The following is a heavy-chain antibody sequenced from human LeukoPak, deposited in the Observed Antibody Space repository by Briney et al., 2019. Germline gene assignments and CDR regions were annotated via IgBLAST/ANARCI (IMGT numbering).Heavy chain of an antibody. V-gene: IGHV1-18*01. CDR2: ISAYNGNT. CDR3: ARDGGWELRHYYYYMDV. D-gene: IGHD1-26*01. J-gene: IGHJ6*03. CDR1: GYTFTSYG. Sequence: ASVKVSCKASGYTFTSYGISWVRHAPGQGREWMGWISAYNGNTNYAQKLQGRVTMTTDTSTSTAYMELRSLRSDDTAVYYCARDGGWELRHYYYYMDVWGKGTTVTVSS.